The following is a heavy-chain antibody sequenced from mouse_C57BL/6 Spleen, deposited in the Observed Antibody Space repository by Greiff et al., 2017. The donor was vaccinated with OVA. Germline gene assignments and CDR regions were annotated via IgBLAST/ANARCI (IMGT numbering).Heavy chain of an antibody. V-gene: IGHV1-82*01. J-gene: IGHJ2*01. CDR2: IYPGDGDT. Sequence: VQLVESGPELVKPGASVKISCKASGYAFSSSWMNWVKQRPGKGLEWIGRIYPGDGDTNYNGKFKGKATLTADKSSSTAYMQLSSLTSEDSAVYFCARMFYYGPSYWGQGTTLTVSS. D-gene: IGHD2-1*01. CDR3: ARMFYYGPSY. CDR1: GYAFSSSW.